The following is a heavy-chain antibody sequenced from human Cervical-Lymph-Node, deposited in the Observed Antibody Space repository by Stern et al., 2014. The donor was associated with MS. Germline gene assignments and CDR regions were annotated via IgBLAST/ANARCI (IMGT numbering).Heavy chain of an antibody. CDR1: GFTFSRSP. CDR2: ISSGGNNR. D-gene: IGHD4-17*01. J-gene: IGHJ4*02. Sequence: QVQLVESGGGVVQPGGSLRLSCAASGFTFSRSPMHWVRQAPGKGLEWVAVISSGGNNRYYRDSVKGRFTMSRDNSKNTVYLQMNSLRPEDSAVFYCAREGPTGDHFDYWGQGTLVTVSS. CDR3: AREGPTGDHFDY. V-gene: IGHV3-30*04.